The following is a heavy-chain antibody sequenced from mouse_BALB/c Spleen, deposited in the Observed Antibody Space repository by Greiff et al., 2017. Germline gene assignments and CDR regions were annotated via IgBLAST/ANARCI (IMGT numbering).Heavy chain of an antibody. CDR2: FYPGSGSI. J-gene: IGHJ2*01. D-gene: IGHD1-2*01. Sequence: VKLVESGAGLVKPGASVKLSCKASGYTFTEYIIHWVKQRSGQGLEWIGWFYPGSGSIKYNEKFKDKATLTADKSSSTVYMELSRLTSEDSAVYFCARHEAVIHYYGFDYWGQGTTLTVSS. CDR1: GYTFTEYI. CDR3: ARHEAVIHYYGFDY. V-gene: IGHV1-62-2*01.